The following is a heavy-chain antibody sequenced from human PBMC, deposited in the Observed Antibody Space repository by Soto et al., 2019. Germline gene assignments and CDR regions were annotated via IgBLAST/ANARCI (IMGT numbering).Heavy chain of an antibody. CDR1: GGSISSYY. V-gene: IGHV4-59*01. CDR3: ASSNIAAAGYYYYGMDV. CDR2: IYYSGST. J-gene: IGHJ6*02. Sequence: SETLSLTCTVPGGSISSYYWSWIRQPPGNGLEWIGYIYYSGSTNYNPSLKSRVTISVDTSKNQFSLKLSSVTAADTAVYYCASSNIAAAGYYYYGMDVWGRGSTVTVSS. D-gene: IGHD6-13*01.